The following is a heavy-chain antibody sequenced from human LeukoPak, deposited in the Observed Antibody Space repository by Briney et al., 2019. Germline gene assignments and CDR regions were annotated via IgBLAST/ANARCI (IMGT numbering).Heavy chain of an antibody. CDR2: ISWNSGTI. CDR3: ARDQEGFDY. V-gene: IGHV3-9*01. Sequence: GGSLRLSCAASGFTFDDYAMHWVRQAPGKGLEWVSGISWNSGTIGCADSVKGRFTISRDNAKNSLYLQMNSLRSEDTAVYYCARDQEGFDYWGQGTLVTVSS. CDR1: GFTFDDYA. J-gene: IGHJ4*02.